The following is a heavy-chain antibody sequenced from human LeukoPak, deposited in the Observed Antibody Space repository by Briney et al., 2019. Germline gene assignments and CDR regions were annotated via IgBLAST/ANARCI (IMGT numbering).Heavy chain of an antibody. V-gene: IGHV4-39*01. CDR1: GGSISSSSYY. D-gene: IGHD3-22*01. CDR3: ARKNRTMSYDY. Sequence: PSETLSLTCTVSGGSISSSSYYWGWIRQPPGKGLEWIGSIYYSGSTYYNPSLKSRVTISVDTSKNQFSLKLSSVTAADTAVYYCARKNRTMSYDYWGQGTLVTVSP. J-gene: IGHJ4*02. CDR2: IYYSGST.